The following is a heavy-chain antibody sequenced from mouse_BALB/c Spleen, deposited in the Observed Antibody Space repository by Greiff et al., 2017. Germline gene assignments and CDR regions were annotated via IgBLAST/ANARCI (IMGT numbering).Heavy chain of an antibody. CDR2: ISSGGSYI. Sequence: EVMLVESGGGLVKPGGSLKLSCAASGFTFSSYTMSWVRQTPEKRLEWVATISSGGSYIYYPDSVKGRFTISRDNAKNTLYLQMSSLKSEDTAMYYCTREGDYGDAMDYWGQGTSVTVSS. J-gene: IGHJ4*01. CDR1: GFTFSSYT. V-gene: IGHV5-6-4*01. D-gene: IGHD2-4*01. CDR3: TREGDYGDAMDY.